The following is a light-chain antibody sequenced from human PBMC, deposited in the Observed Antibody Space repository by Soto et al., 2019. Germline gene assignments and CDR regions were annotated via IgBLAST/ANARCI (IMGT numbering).Light chain of an antibody. CDR2: GAS. J-gene: IGKJ2*01. Sequence: EIVLTQSPGTLPLSPGERATLSCWASQSLSSSYLAWYQQKPGQAPRVLIYGASSRATGIPDRFSGSGSGTDFTLTISGLEPEDFAVYYCHQYGSSPPYTFGQGTKLEIK. V-gene: IGKV3-20*01. CDR3: HQYGSSPPYT. CDR1: QSLSSSY.